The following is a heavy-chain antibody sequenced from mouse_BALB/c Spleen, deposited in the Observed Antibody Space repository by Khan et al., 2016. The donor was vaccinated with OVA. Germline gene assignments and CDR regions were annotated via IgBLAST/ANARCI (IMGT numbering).Heavy chain of an antibody. CDR3: ARGGAAYYRNDGGAMEY. V-gene: IGHV9-4*02. D-gene: IGHD2-14*01. Sequence: QIQLVQSGPELKKPGETVRISCKASGDTFTTAGIQWVQKMPGKGLKWIGWINTHSGVPKYAEDFKGRFAFSLEISVSTAYLQITNLKNEDTATYFWARGGAAYYRNDGGAMEYWGQGTSVTVSS. CDR1: GDTFTTAG. J-gene: IGHJ4*01. CDR2: INTHSGVP.